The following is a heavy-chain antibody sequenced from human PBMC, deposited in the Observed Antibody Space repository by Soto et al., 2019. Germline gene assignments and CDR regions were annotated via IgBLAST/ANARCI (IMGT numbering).Heavy chain of an antibody. D-gene: IGHD3-16*02. CDR3: ARHLYDYVWGSYRH. V-gene: IGHV1-69*13. J-gene: IGHJ4*02. Sequence: SVNGSCKCSGYVLKKDSGTWLRQAPGQGLEWMGGIIPVFGTPDYSQKFRGRVTITADESTSTVYMELRSLTSEDTAVYYCARHLYDYVWGSYRHWGQGTLVTVSS. CDR1: GYVLKKDS. CDR2: IIPVFGTP.